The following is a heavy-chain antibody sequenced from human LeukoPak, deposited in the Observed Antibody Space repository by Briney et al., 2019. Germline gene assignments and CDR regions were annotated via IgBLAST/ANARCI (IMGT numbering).Heavy chain of an antibody. CDR2: IYYSGST. D-gene: IGHD6-13*01. CDR3: AREGGYSSSWYPNYYYYYGMDV. V-gene: IGHV4-39*01. J-gene: IGHJ6*02. CDR1: GGSISSSSYY. Sequence: PSETLSRTCTVSGGSISSSSYYWGWIRQPPGKGLEWIGSIYYSGSTYYNPSLKSRVTISVDTSKNQFSLKLSSVTAADTAVYYCAREGGYSSSWYPNYYYYYGMDVWGQGTTVTVSS.